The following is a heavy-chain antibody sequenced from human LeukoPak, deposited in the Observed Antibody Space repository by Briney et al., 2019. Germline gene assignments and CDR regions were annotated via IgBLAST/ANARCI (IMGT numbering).Heavy chain of an antibody. CDR3: ARGPGSSGGAYVGDY. Sequence: QPGGSLRLSCVASGFTFNNHWMHWVRQVPGKGLVWVSRIDGGGSSTSYADSVKGRFSISRDNGENTLYLQMNSLRVEDTAVYYCARGPGSSGGAYVGDYWGHGTLVTVSS. CDR1: GFTFNNHW. J-gene: IGHJ4*01. CDR2: IDGGGSST. V-gene: IGHV3-74*01. D-gene: IGHD3-22*01.